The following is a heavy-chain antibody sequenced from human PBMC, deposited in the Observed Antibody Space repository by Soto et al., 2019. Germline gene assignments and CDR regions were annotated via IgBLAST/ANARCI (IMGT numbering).Heavy chain of an antibody. D-gene: IGHD3-10*01. CDR3: ARSITMVRGVINGYYYYGMDV. CDR1: GGTFSSYA. J-gene: IGHJ6*02. CDR2: IIPIFGTA. V-gene: IGHV1-69*13. Sequence: ASVKVSCKASGGTFSSYAISWVRQAPGQGLEWMGGIIPIFGTANYAQKFQGRVTITADESTSTAYMELSSLRSEDTAVYYCARSITMVRGVINGYYYYGMDVWGQGTTVTVSS.